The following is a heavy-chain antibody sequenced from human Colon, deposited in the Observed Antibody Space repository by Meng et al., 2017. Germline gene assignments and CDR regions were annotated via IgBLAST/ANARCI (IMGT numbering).Heavy chain of an antibody. V-gene: IGHV5-51*01. J-gene: IGHJ3*01. CDR3: AKGDSFGV. CDR2: IYPGDSHT. D-gene: IGHD2-21*02. CDR1: GYKFIDSW. Sequence: GGSLRLSCKDSGYKFIDSWIGWVRQMPGKGLEWMGVIYPGDSHTAYSPSFQGQVTFSVDKSTNTAYLHWTTLKASDTAMYFCAKGDSFGVWGQGTKVTGSS.